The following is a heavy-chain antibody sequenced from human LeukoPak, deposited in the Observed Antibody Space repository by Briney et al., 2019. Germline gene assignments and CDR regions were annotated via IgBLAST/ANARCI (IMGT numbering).Heavy chain of an antibody. V-gene: IGHV4-38-2*01. J-gene: IGHJ6*03. CDR1: GYSIISGYY. CDR2: IYHSGST. D-gene: IGHD6-13*01. CDR3: ARVYGSYGLQYGYSSSWYSTENYYYYYMDV. Sequence: SETLSLTCAVSGYSIISGYYWGWIRQPPGKGLEWIGSIYHSGSTYYNPSLKSRVTISVDTSKNQFSLKLSSVTAADTAVYYCARVYGSYGLQYGYSSSWYSTENYYYYYMDVWGKGTTVTVSS.